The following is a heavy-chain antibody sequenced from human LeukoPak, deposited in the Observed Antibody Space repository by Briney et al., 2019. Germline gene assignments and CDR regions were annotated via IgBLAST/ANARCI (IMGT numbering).Heavy chain of an antibody. V-gene: IGHV1-3*01. Sequence: ASVKVSCKASGYTFTSYAMHWVRQAPGQRLEWMGWINAGNGNTKYSQKFQGRVTITRDTSASTAYMELSSLRSEDTAVYYCARRYSYGFDSWFDPWGQGTLVTVSS. D-gene: IGHD5-18*01. CDR2: INAGNGNT. J-gene: IGHJ5*02. CDR3: ARRYSYGFDSWFDP. CDR1: GYTFTSYA.